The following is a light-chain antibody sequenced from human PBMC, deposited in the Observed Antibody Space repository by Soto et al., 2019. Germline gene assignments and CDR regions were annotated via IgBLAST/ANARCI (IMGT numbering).Light chain of an antibody. CDR1: QSVSTSY. J-gene: IGKJ1*01. CDR2: GAS. CDR3: QQYSNWPSWT. Sequence: DIVLTQSPGTLSLSPGDRASLSCRASQSVSTSYLAWYQQKPGQAPRLLIYGASSRATGIPDRFSGSGSGTDFTLTISSLQSEDFAVYYCQQYSNWPSWTFGQGTKVDIK. V-gene: IGKV3-20*01.